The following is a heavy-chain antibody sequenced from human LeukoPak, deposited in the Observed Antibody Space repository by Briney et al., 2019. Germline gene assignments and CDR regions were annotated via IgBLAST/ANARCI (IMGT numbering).Heavy chain of an antibody. V-gene: IGHV3-23*01. J-gene: IGHJ3*02. Sequence: PGGPLRLSCAASGFTFSSYSMNWVRQAPGKGLEWVSDISGSGGSTYYADSVKGRFIISRDNSKSTLYLKMISLRAEDTALYYCAKDLVTSRRGAFDIWGQGTMVTVSS. CDR3: AKDLVTSRRGAFDI. CDR1: GFTFSSYS. CDR2: ISGSGGST. D-gene: IGHD2-2*01.